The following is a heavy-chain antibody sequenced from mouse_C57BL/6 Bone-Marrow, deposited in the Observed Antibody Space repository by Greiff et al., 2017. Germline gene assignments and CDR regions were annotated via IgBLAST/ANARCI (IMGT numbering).Heavy chain of an antibody. CDR1: GYTFTSYW. J-gene: IGHJ4*01. CDR3: AKLGAMDY. D-gene: IGHD4-1*01. V-gene: IGHV1-59*01. Sequence: QVQLQQPGAELVRPGTSVKLSCKASGYTFTSYWMHWVKQRPGQGLEWIGVIDPSDSYTNYNQKFKGKATLTVDTSSSTAYLQLSILTSEDSAVYYCAKLGAMDYWGQVTSVTGSS. CDR2: IDPSDSYT.